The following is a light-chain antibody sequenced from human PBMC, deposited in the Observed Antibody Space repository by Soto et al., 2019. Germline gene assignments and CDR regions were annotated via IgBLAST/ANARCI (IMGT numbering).Light chain of an antibody. Sequence: DIQMTQSPSTLSASVGDRVTISCRASQSISNWLARYQQKPGKAPKLLIYDASSLESGVPSRISDSGSWTEFPLTSSSLQPDDFATYYCQLYKSQSPWTFGQGTKVELK. CDR2: DAS. CDR1: QSISNW. J-gene: IGKJ1*01. V-gene: IGKV1-5*01. CDR3: QLYKSQSPWT.